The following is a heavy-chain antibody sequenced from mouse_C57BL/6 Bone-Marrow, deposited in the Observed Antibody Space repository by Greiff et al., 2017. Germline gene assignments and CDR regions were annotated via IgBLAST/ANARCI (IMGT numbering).Heavy chain of an antibody. V-gene: IGHV1-59*01. Sequence: VQLQQPGAELVRPGTSVKLSCKASGYTFTSYWMHWVKLRPGQGLEWIGVIDPSDSYTNYNQKFKGKATLTVDTSSSTAYMQLSSLTSEDSAVYYCASVGAFDYWCQGTTLTVFS. CDR1: GYTFTSYW. J-gene: IGHJ2*01. CDR2: IDPSDSYT. CDR3: ASVGAFDY.